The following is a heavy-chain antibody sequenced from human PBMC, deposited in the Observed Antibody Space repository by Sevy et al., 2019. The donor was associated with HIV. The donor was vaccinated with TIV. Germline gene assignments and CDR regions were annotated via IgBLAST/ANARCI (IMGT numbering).Heavy chain of an antibody. J-gene: IGHJ4*02. V-gene: IGHV3-23*01. D-gene: IGHD3-22*01. Sequence: GGFLRLSCAASGFTFSNYAMNWVRQAPGKGLEWVSGISGSGGSGDKTNYADSVKGRFTISRDDSKNSLYLQLNTLMAEDTAIYYCARKYDSSGYFDYWGQGTLVTVSS. CDR3: ARKYDSSGYFDY. CDR1: GFTFSNYA. CDR2: ISGSGGSGDKT.